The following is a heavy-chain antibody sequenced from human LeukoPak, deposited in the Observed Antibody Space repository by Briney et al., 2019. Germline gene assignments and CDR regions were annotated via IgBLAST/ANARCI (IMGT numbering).Heavy chain of an antibody. J-gene: IGHJ4*02. CDR1: GGSISSGGYY. D-gene: IGHD2-15*01. Sequence: PSQTLSLTCTVSGGSISSGGYYWSWIRQHPGKGLEWIGYIYYSGSTYYNPSLKSRVTISVDTSKNQFSLKLSSVTAADTAVYYCARARNIVVELISYGPSFDYWGQGTLVTVSS. CDR3: ARARNIVVELISYGPSFDY. V-gene: IGHV4-31*03. CDR2: IYYSGST.